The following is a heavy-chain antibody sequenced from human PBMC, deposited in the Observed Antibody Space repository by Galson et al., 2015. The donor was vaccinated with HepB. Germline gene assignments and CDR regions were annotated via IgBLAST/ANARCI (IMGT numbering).Heavy chain of an antibody. J-gene: IGHJ4*02. CDR1: GFTFDDYG. CDR2: INWNGGST. V-gene: IGHV3-20*01. Sequence: SLRLSCAASGFTFDDYGMSWVRQAPGKGLEWVSGINWNGGSTGYADSVKGRFTISRDNAKNSLYLQMNSLRAEDTALYHCARAKGPNPYYFDYWGQGTLVTVSS. CDR3: ARAKGPNPYYFDY.